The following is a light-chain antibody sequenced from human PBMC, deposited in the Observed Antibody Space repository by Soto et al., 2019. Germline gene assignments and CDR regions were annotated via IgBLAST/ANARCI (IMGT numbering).Light chain of an antibody. CDR1: QGISNY. CDR3: QKYNNAPWT. CDR2: AAS. J-gene: IGKJ1*01. Sequence: DIQMTQSPSSLSASVGDRLTLTCRASQGISNYLAWYQQKPGKVPKLLIYAASTLQSGVPARFSGSGSGTEFTLTISSLQSEDFATYYCQKYNNAPWTFGQGTKVGI. V-gene: IGKV1-27*01.